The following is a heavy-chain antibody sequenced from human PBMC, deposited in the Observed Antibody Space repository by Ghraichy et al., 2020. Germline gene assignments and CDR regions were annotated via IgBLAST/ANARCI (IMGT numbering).Heavy chain of an antibody. CDR2: ISGSGSTI. Sequence: GESLNISCAASGFTFSDYYMSWIRQAPGKGLEWLSYISGSGSTIYYADTVKGRFTISRDNAKNSLYLQMSSLRAEDTAVYYCARNYGDVDYWGQGTLVTVSS. CDR3: ARNYGDVDY. D-gene: IGHD4-17*01. J-gene: IGHJ4*02. V-gene: IGHV3-11*01. CDR1: GFTFSDYY.